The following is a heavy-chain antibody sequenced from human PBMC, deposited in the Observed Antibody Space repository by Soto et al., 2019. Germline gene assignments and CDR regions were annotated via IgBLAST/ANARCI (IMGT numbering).Heavy chain of an antibody. Sequence: ASVKVSCKASGYTFTSYGISWVRQAPGQGLEWMGWISAYNGNTNYAQKFQGRVTITADESTSTAYMELSSLRSEDTAVYYCAAIKYFDWPHAFDIWGQGTMVTVSS. CDR3: AAIKYFDWPHAFDI. J-gene: IGHJ3*02. D-gene: IGHD3-9*01. CDR1: GYTFTSYG. CDR2: ISAYNGNT. V-gene: IGHV1-18*01.